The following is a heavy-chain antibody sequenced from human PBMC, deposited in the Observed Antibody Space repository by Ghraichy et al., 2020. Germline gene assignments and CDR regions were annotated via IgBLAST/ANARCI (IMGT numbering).Heavy chain of an antibody. V-gene: IGHV1-18*04. Sequence: ASVKVSCKASGYTFTGYGIIWVRQAPGQGLEWMGRISAYNGNTHYAQKFQGRVTMTTDTSTTTAYMELRSLRSDDTAVYYCVRDRGSGWSYYFDYWGQGTLVTVSS. J-gene: IGHJ4*02. D-gene: IGHD6-19*01. CDR2: ISAYNGNT. CDR3: VRDRGSGWSYYFDY. CDR1: GYTFTGYG.